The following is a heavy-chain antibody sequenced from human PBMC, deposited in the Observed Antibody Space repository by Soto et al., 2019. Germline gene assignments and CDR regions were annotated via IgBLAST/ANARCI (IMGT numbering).Heavy chain of an antibody. CDR3: ARTLEMATIYFDY. J-gene: IGHJ4*02. CDR1: GFTFSSYA. V-gene: IGHV3-23*01. Sequence: GGSLRLSCAASGFTFSSYAMRWVRQAPGKGLEWVSAISGSGGSTYYADSVKGRFTISRDNSKNTLYLQMNSLRAEDTAVYYCARTLEMATIYFDYWGQGTLVTVAS. CDR2: ISGSGGST. D-gene: IGHD5-12*01.